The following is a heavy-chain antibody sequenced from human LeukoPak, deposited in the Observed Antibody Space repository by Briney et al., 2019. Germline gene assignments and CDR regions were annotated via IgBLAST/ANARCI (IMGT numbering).Heavy chain of an antibody. CDR3: ARDLRFKYYYDSSGYHFDY. Sequence: ASVKVSYKASGYTFTGYYMHWVRQAPGQGLEWMRRINPNSGGTNYAQKFQGRVTMTRDTSASTAYMELSSLRSEDTAVYYCARDLRFKYYYDSSGYHFDYWGQGTLVTVSS. CDR2: INPNSGGT. CDR1: GYTFTGYY. J-gene: IGHJ4*02. D-gene: IGHD3-22*01. V-gene: IGHV1-2*06.